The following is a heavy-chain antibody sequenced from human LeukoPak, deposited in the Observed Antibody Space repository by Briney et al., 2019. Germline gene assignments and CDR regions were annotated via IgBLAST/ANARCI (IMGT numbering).Heavy chain of an antibody. D-gene: IGHD3-10*01. J-gene: IGHJ4*02. CDR2: ISAYNGNT. V-gene: IGHV1-18*01. Sequence: ASVKVSCKASGYTFTSYGISWVRQAPGQGLEWMGWISAYNGNTNYAQKLQGRVTMTTDTSTSTAYMELSSLRSEDTAVYYCARGSYYGSGSYSAGGDLDYWGQGTLVTVSS. CDR3: ARGSYYGSGSYSAGGDLDY. CDR1: GYTFTSYG.